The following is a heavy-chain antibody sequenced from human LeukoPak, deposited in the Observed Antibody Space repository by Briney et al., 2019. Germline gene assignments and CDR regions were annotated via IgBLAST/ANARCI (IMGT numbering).Heavy chain of an antibody. J-gene: IGHJ6*02. V-gene: IGHV4-59*01. D-gene: IGHD6-25*01. Sequence: SETLSLTCTVSGGSISSYYWSWIRQPPGKELEWIGYIYYSGSTNYNPSLKSRVTISVDTSKNQFSLKLSSVTAADTAVYYCARVSGAVIQYRFYYYYGMDVWGQGTTVTVSS. CDR3: ARVSGAVIQYRFYYYYGMDV. CDR1: GGSISSYY. CDR2: IYYSGST.